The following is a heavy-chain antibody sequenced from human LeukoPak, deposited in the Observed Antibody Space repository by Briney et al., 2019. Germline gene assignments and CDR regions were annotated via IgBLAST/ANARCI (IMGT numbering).Heavy chain of an antibody. J-gene: IGHJ4*02. CDR3: ASSEDFDY. Sequence: PSETLSLTCAVYGGSFSGYYWSWIRQPPGKGLEWIGEINHSGSTNYNPSLKSRVTISVDTSKNQFSLKLSSVTAADTAVYYCASSEDFDYWGRGTLVTVSS. CDR2: INHSGST. V-gene: IGHV4-34*01. CDR1: GGSFSGYY.